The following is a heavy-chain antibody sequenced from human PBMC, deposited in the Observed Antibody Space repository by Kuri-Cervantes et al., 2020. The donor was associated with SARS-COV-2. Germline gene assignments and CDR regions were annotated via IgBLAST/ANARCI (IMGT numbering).Heavy chain of an antibody. CDR2: ISYDGSNK. CDR1: GFTFSNYA. D-gene: IGHD2-2*01. J-gene: IGHJ6*03. CDR3: ARDGDIVVVPLESYYYYYMDV. Sequence: GGSLRLSCAVSGFTFSNYAMTWVRQAPGKGLEWVTVISYDGSNKYYADSVKGRFTISRDNSKNTLYLQMNSLRAEDTAVYYCARDGDIVVVPLESYYYYYMDVWGKGTTVTVSS. V-gene: IGHV3-30-3*01.